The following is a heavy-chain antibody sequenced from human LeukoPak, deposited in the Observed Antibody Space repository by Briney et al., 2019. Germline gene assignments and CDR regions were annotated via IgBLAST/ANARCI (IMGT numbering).Heavy chain of an antibody. V-gene: IGHV3-30*19. CDR3: ASWASSGWGYYYYGMDV. CDR2: ISYDGSNK. D-gene: IGHD6-19*01. Sequence: GGSLRLSCAASGFTFSSYGMHWVRQAPGKGLEWVAVISYDGSNKYYADSVKGRFTISRDNSKNTLYLQMNSLRAEDTAVYYCASWASSGWGYYYYGMDVWGQGTTVTVSS. J-gene: IGHJ6*02. CDR1: GFTFSSYG.